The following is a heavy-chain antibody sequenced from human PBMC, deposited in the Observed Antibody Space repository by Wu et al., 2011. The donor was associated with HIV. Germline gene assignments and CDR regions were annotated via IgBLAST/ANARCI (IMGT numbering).Heavy chain of an antibody. V-gene: IGHV1-2*02. Sequence: QVQLVQSGAEVKKPGSSVKVSCKASGYTFTGYYMHWVRQAPGQGLEWMGWINPNSGGTNYAQNFQGRVTMTRDTPISTTYMELSRLRSDDTAVYYCARVQGPHDVFDIWGQGTMVTVSS. CDR2: INPNSGGT. CDR1: GYTFTGYY. CDR3: ARVQGPHDVFDI. J-gene: IGHJ3*02.